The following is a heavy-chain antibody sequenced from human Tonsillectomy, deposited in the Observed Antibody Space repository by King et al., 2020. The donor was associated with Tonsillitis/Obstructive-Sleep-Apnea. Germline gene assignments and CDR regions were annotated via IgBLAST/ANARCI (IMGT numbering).Heavy chain of an antibody. D-gene: IGHD1-26*01. CDR1: GYTFTNYA. CDR2: INAGNGNT. V-gene: IGHV1-3*01. CDR3: ARGAELRPFDY. J-gene: IGHJ4*02. Sequence: QLVQSGAEVKKPGASVKVSCKAFGYTFTNYAIHWVRQAPRQRLEWMGWINAGNGNTKYSQKFQGRVTITRDTSASTAYMELSSLRSEHTAVYYCARGAELRPFDYWGQGTLVTVSS.